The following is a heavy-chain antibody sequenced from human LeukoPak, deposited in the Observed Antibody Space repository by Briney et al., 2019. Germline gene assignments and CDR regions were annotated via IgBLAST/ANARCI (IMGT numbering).Heavy chain of an antibody. Sequence: GRSLRLSCAASGFTFSSYGMHWVRQAPGKGLEWVAVIWYDGSNKYYADSVKGRFTISRDNSKNTLYLQMNSLRAEDTAVYYCAKDAVGVAVAGPFDYWGQGTLVTVSS. J-gene: IGHJ4*02. CDR3: AKDAVGVAVAGPFDY. CDR1: GFTFSSYG. D-gene: IGHD6-19*01. CDR2: IWYDGSNK. V-gene: IGHV3-33*06.